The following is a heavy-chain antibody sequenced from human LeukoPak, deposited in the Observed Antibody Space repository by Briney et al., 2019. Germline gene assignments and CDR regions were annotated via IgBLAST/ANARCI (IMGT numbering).Heavy chain of an antibody. J-gene: IGHJ5*02. CDR2: IYYSGST. CDR1: GGSISSYY. Sequence: SETLSLTCTVSGGSISSYYWSWIRQPPGKGLEWIGYIYYSGSTNYNPSLKSRVTISVDTSKNQFSLKLSSVTAADTAVYYCARKGRGSGSYKGWFDPWGQGTLVTVSS. D-gene: IGHD3-10*01. V-gene: IGHV4-59*01. CDR3: ARKGRGSGSYKGWFDP.